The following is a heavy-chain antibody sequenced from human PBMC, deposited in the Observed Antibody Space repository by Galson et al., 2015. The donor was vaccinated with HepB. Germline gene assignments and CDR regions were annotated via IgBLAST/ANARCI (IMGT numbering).Heavy chain of an antibody. D-gene: IGHD3-9*01. CDR2: ISGGSKTI. J-gene: IGHJ4*02. CDR1: GFSFSVHS. V-gene: IGHV3-48*01. CDR3: VRHDRRGYDMDY. Sequence: SLRLSCAASGFSFSVHSMNWVRQAPGKGLQWVSYISGGSKTILYADSVKGRFTISRDNGKNSLYLQMSSLRADDTALYYCVRHDRRGYDMDYWGQGTLVTVSS.